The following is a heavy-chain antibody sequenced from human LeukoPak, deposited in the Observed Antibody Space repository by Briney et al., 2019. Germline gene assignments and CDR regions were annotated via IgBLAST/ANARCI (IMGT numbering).Heavy chain of an antibody. J-gene: IGHJ4*02. CDR1: GGSISSGGYY. Sequence: SETLSLTCAVSGGSISSGGYYWSWIRQPPGKGLDWIGYIYHSGSTYYNPSLKSRVTISVNRSKNQFSLKLSSVTAADTAVYYCARAAGRAIVNMGFYYWGQGTLVTVSS. CDR2: IYHSGST. CDR3: ARAAGRAIVNMGFYY. V-gene: IGHV4-30-2*01. D-gene: IGHD3-10*01.